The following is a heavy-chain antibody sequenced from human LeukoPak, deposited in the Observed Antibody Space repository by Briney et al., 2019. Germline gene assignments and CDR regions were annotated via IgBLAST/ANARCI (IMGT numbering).Heavy chain of an antibody. CDR2: ISAYNGNT. CDR1: GYTFTSYG. Sequence: GASVKVSCKASGYTFTSYGISWVRQAPGQGLEWMGWISAYNGNTNYAQKLQGRVTMTTDTSTSTAYMELRSLRSDDTAVYYCARDRDYGDYLNYYYYGMDVWGQGTTVTVSS. V-gene: IGHV1-18*01. CDR3: ARDRDYGDYLNYYYYGMDV. D-gene: IGHD4-17*01. J-gene: IGHJ6*02.